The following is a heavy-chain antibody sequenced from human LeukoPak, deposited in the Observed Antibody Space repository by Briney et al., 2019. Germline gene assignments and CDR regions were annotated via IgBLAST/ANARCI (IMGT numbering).Heavy chain of an antibody. J-gene: IGHJ4*02. CDR1: GGSFSGYY. CDR3: ARRHDILTGYYKGGRLFDY. Sequence: SETLSLTCAVYGGSFSGYYWSWIRQPPGKGLEWIGEINHSGSTNYNPSLKIRVTISVDTSKNQFSLKLSSVTAADTAVYYCARRHDILTGYYKGGRLFDYWGQGTLVTVSS. D-gene: IGHD3-9*01. CDR2: INHSGST. V-gene: IGHV4-34*01.